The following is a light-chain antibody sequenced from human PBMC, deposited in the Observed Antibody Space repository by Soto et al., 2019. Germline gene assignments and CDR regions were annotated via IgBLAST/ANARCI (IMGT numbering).Light chain of an antibody. CDR3: SLYTSSSTYV. J-gene: IGLJ1*01. V-gene: IGLV2-14*01. CDR1: SSDVGGYNY. Sequence: HSVLTQPASVSGSPGQSITISCTGTSSDVGGYNYVSWYQQHPGKAPKLMIYEVSNRPSGVSNRFSGSKSGNTASLTISGLQAEDEADYYCSLYTSSSTYVFGTGTKVTVL. CDR2: EVS.